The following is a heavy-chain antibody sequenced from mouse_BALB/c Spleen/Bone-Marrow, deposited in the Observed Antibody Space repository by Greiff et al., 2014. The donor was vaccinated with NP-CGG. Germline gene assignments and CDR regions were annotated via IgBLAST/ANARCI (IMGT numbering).Heavy chain of an antibody. CDR1: GYTFSSYV. CDR3: AREADGYYVGAMDY. Sequence: HLVESGPELGKPGASVKMSCKASGYTFSSYVIHWVKQKPGQGLEWIGYINPYNDGTKYNEKFKGKATLTSDKSSSTAFIDLSSLTSEDSAVYYCAREADGYYVGAMDYWGQGTSVTVSS. D-gene: IGHD2-3*01. J-gene: IGHJ4*01. V-gene: IGHV1-14*01. CDR2: INPYNDGT.